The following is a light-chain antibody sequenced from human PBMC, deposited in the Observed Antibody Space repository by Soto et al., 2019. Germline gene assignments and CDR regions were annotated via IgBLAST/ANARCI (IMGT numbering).Light chain of an antibody. CDR3: SSYTSSSTLVYV. CDR2: DVS. J-gene: IGLJ1*01. Sequence: QSALTQPASVSGSPGQSITISCTGTSRDVGGYNYVSWYQQHPGKAPKLMIYDVSNRPSGVSNRFSGSKSGNTASLTISGLQAEDEADSYCSSYTSSSTLVYVFGTGTKLTVL. V-gene: IGLV2-14*01. CDR1: SRDVGGYNY.